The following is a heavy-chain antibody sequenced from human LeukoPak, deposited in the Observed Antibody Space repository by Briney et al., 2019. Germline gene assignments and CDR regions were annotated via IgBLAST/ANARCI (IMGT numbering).Heavy chain of an antibody. CDR3: ARYRPRYRSGLQEGWFDP. V-gene: IGHV1-2*02. CDR1: GYTFTGYY. CDR2: INPNSGGT. J-gene: IGHJ5*02. Sequence: EASVKVSCKASGYTFTGYYMHWVRQAPGQGLEWMGWINPNSGGTNYAQKFQGRVTMTRDTSISTDYMELSRMRSDDTAVYYCARYRPRYRSGLQEGWFDPWGQGTLVTVSS. D-gene: IGHD6-19*01.